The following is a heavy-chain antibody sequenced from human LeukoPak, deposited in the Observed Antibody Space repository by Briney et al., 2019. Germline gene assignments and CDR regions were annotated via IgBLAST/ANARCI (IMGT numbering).Heavy chain of an antibody. CDR3: ARYNSGWSYFDY. Sequence: SETLSLTCTVSGDSISNYYWSSIRQPPGKGLDWIGYIFYSGSTNYNPSLKSRVTMSVDTSKSQFSLKLSSVTAADTAIYYCARYNSGWSYFDYWGQGTLVTVSS. CDR1: GDSISNYY. J-gene: IGHJ4*02. D-gene: IGHD6-19*01. CDR2: IFYSGST. V-gene: IGHV4-59*01.